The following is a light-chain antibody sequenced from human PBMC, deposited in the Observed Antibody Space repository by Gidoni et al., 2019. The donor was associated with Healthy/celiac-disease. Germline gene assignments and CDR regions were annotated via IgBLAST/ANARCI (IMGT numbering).Light chain of an antibody. CDR3: CSYAGSSSWV. J-gene: IGLJ3*02. V-gene: IGLV2-23*02. CDR2: EVS. Sequence: QSALTQSASVSGSPGQSITISCTGTSSDIGGYNLVSWYQQHPGKAPNLMIYEVSQRPLGVSTRFSGSKSGYTASLTISGLQAEDEADYYCCSYAGSSSWVFGGGTKLTVL. CDR1: SSDIGGYNL.